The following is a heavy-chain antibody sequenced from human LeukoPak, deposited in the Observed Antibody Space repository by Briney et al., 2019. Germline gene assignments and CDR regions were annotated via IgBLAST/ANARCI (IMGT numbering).Heavy chain of an antibody. Sequence: GRSLRLSCAASGFTFSSYSMNWVRQAPGKGLEWVSSISSSSSYIYYADSVKGRFTISRDNAKNSLYLQMNSLRAEDTAVYYCARVPEDYYDSSGYCDYWGQGTLVTVSS. V-gene: IGHV3-21*01. CDR2: ISSSSSYI. CDR1: GFTFSSYS. D-gene: IGHD3-22*01. J-gene: IGHJ4*02. CDR3: ARVPEDYYDSSGYCDY.